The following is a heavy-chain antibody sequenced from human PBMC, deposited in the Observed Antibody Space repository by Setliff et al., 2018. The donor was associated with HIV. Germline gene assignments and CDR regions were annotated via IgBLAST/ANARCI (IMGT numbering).Heavy chain of an antibody. J-gene: IGHJ6*03. D-gene: IGHD2-21*01. Sequence: SETLSLTCAVSGYSVSSGYYWGWIRQPPGKGLEWIASIYYSGSTYYAPSLKSRVTISVDMSKNQFSLKLSSVTAADTAVYYCAKQYCGGDCYSDSYYYMDVWGKGTTVTVSS. CDR1: GYSVSSGYY. V-gene: IGHV4-38-2*01. CDR3: AKQYCGGDCYSDSYYYMDV. CDR2: IYYSGST.